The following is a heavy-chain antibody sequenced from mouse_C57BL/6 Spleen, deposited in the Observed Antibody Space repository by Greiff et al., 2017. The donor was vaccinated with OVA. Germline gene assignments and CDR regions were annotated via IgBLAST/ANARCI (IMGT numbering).Heavy chain of an antibody. CDR1: GYSFTDYN. J-gene: IGHJ2*01. V-gene: IGHV1-39*01. D-gene: IGHD2-1*01. CDR2: INPNYGTT. CDR3: ARGGYGNPRGYFDY. Sequence: EVKLVESGPELVKPGASVKISCKASGYSFTDYNMNWVKQSNGKSLEWIGVINPNYGTTSYNQKFKGKATLTVDQSSSTAYMQLNSLTSEDSAVYYCARGGYGNPRGYFDYWGQGTTLTVSS.